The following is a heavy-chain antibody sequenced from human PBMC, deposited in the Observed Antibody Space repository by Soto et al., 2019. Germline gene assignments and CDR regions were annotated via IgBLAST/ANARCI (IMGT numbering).Heavy chain of an antibody. CDR3: ASGPSVRGVLTFDY. Sequence: QVQLQQWGAGLLKPSETLSLTCAVYGGSFSGYYWSWIRQPPGKGLEWIGEINHSGSTNYNPSLKSRLTISVDTSKNQFSLKLSSVTAADTAVYYCASGPSVRGVLTFDYWGQGTLVTVSS. V-gene: IGHV4-34*01. J-gene: IGHJ4*02. CDR1: GGSFSGYY. D-gene: IGHD3-10*01. CDR2: INHSGST.